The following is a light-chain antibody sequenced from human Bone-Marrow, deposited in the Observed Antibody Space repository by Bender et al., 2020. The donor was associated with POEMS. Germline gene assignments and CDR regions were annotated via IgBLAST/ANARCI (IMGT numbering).Light chain of an antibody. J-gene: IGLJ2*01. CDR3: SSYAGSNPL. CDR2: EVS. Sequence: QSALTQPPSASGSPGQSVTISCAGTYNDVGVYNYVSWYQQHPGKAPRLIIYEVSKRPSGVPDRFSGSKSGNPASLTVSGLQAEDEADYYCSSYAGSNPLFGGGTKLTVL. V-gene: IGLV2-8*01. CDR1: YNDVGVYNY.